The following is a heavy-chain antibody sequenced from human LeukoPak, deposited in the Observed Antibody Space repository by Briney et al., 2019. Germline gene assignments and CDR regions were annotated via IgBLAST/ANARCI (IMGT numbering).Heavy chain of an antibody. D-gene: IGHD5-18*01. V-gene: IGHV4-39*01. J-gene: IGHJ4*02. Sequence: PSETPSLTCTVSGGSISSSSYYWGWIRQPPGKGLEWIGSIYYSGSTYYNPPLKSRVTISVDTSKNQFSLKLSSVTAADTAVYYCARNDVDTAFFDYWGQGTLVTVSS. CDR3: ARNDVDTAFFDY. CDR1: GGSISSSSYY. CDR2: IYYSGST.